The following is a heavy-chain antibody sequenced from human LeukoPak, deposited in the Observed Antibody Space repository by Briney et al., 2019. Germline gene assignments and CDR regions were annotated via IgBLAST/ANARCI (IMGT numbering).Heavy chain of an antibody. CDR2: IHHTGST. CDR3: ARGGYYGSGNDFRFDP. J-gene: IGHJ5*02. CDR1: GDSMSSIDW. Sequence: PSGTLSLTCAVSGDSMSSIDWWSWVRQPPGKGLEWIGEIHHTGSTNYNPSLKSRVTISVDKSKNQFSLKLSSVTAADTAVYYCARGGYYGSGNDFRFDPWGQGTLVTVSS. V-gene: IGHV4-4*02. D-gene: IGHD3-10*01.